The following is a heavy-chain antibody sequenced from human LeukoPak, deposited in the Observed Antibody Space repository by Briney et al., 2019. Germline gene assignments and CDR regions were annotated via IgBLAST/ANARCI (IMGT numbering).Heavy chain of an antibody. Sequence: PGGSLRLSCAASGFTFSSYAMSWVRQAPGKGLEWVSAISGSGGSTYYADSVKGRFTISRDISKNTLYLQMNSLRAEGTAVYYCAKDEGRAAAGNFDYWGQGTPVTVSS. CDR3: AKDEGRAAAGNFDY. CDR2: ISGSGGST. J-gene: IGHJ4*02. D-gene: IGHD6-13*01. CDR1: GFTFSSYA. V-gene: IGHV3-23*01.